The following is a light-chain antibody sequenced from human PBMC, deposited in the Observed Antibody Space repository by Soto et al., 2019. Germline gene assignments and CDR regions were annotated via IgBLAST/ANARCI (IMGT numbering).Light chain of an antibody. CDR1: QSLTSTY. V-gene: IGKV3-20*01. CDR3: QQYVDSPWT. J-gene: IGKJ1*01. CDR2: GAY. Sequence: EIVLTQSPGSLSLSPGERVTLSCRASQSLTSTYVAWYQQKLGQAPRLLIFGAYVRATGVPDRFSGSGSATDFTLTISRLEPEVSAVYFCQQYVDSPWTFGQGTKVEIK.